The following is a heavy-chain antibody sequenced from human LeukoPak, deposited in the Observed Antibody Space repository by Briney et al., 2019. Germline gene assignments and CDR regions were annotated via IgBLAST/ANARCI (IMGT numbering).Heavy chain of an antibody. V-gene: IGHV3-23*01. CDR3: AKGYSGYDFGSAFDI. J-gene: IGHJ3*02. D-gene: IGHD5-12*01. CDR2: ISGSGGST. Sequence: PGGSLRLSCAASGLTFSSYAMPWVRQAPGKGLEWVSAISGSGGSTYYADSVKGRFTISRDNSKNTLYLQMNSLRVEDTAVYYCAKGYSGYDFGSAFDIWGQGTLVTVSS. CDR1: GLTFSSYA.